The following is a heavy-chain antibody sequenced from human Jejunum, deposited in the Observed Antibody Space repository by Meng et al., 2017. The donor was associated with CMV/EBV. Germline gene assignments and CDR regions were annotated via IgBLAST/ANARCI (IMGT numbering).Heavy chain of an antibody. V-gene: IGHV4-59*01. CDR1: ISSYY. CDR3: ARVPAELGSSSSWYYFDY. CDR2: GYYSGST. J-gene: IGHJ4*02. D-gene: IGHD6-13*01. Sequence: ISSYYWTWIRQPPGKGLEWIGYGYYSGSTNYNPSTKSRVTISVDTSKNQFSLKLSSVTAADTAVYYCARVPAELGSSSSWYYFDYWGQGTLVTVSS.